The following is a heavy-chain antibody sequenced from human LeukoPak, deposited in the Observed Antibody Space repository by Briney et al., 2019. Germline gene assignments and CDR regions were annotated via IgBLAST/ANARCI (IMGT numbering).Heavy chain of an antibody. Sequence: PGRSLRLSCAASGFTFDSYALHWVRQAPGKGLEYVSGISSTGGSTTFANSVKDRFTISRDDSKNTLYLQMVSLRVEDMAVYYCARGSGTHYYHYSMDVWGQGTTVIVSS. CDR2: ISSTGGST. D-gene: IGHD3-10*01. CDR3: ARGSGTHYYHYSMDV. J-gene: IGHJ6*02. CDR1: GFTFDSYA. V-gene: IGHV3-64*01.